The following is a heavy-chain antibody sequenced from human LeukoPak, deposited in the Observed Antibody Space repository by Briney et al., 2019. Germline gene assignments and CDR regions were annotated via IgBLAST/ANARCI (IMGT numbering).Heavy chain of an antibody. J-gene: IGHJ4*02. CDR1: GFPFSSYN. CDR2: INSSGRPL. CDR3: ARSRFTYGSVALDY. V-gene: IGHV3-48*02. D-gene: IGHD4-17*01. Sequence: GGSLILSCGASGFPFSSYNIHWVRQAPGKGLEWLASINSSGRPLYYSHSVKGRFSISRDDAKASLHLQMNSLRDEDTAVYYCARSRFTYGSVALDYWGRGTLVTVSS.